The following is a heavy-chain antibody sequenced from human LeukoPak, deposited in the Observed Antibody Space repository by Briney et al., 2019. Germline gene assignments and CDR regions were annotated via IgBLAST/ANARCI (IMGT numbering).Heavy chain of an antibody. CDR1: GGSISSYH. CDR3: TTIKRGDIFGYFDF. V-gene: IGHV4-59*01. CDR2: MYYTGVS. J-gene: IGHJ4*02. D-gene: IGHD5-18*01. Sequence: PSETLSLTCTFSGGSISSYHWNRIRQTPGRGRGWIGYMYYTGVSNYNPSLKSRVAISVDSSKNQFSLKVTSVTAADTAIYYCTTIKRGDIFGYFDFWGQGALVTVSS.